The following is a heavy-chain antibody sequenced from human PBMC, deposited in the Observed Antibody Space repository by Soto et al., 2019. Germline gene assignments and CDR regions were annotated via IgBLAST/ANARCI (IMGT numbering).Heavy chain of an antibody. Sequence: GGSLRLSCAASGCTFSSYWMHWVRQAPGKGLVWVSRIDTYGSATRYADSVKGRFTISRDNAKNTLYLQMSTLRAEDTAVYYCARVLKSSGWDNDVFDIWGQGTMVTVSS. V-gene: IGHV3-74*01. CDR3: ARVLKSSGWDNDVFDI. D-gene: IGHD6-19*01. CDR2: IDTYGSAT. J-gene: IGHJ3*02. CDR1: GCTFSSYW.